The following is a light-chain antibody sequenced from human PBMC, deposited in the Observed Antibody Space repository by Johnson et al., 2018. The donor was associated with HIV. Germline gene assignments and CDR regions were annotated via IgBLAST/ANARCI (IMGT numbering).Light chain of an antibody. Sequence: QPVLTQPPSVSAAPGQKVTISCSGSSSNIGKNHVSWYQQFPGTAPKLLVYEYDKRPSDIPDRFSGSKSGTSATLGITGLQTGDEADYYCGTWDSSLSALFGTGTKVTVL. CDR3: GTWDSSLSAL. J-gene: IGLJ1*01. CDR2: EYD. V-gene: IGLV1-51*02. CDR1: SSNIGKNH.